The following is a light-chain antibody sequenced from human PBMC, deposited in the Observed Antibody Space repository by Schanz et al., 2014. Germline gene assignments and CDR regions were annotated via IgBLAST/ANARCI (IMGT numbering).Light chain of an antibody. CDR2: EVS. CDR1: SSDVGGYNF. J-gene: IGLJ3*02. Sequence: QSALTQPPSASGSPGQSVTISCTGTSSDVGGYNFVSWYQQHPGKAPKLMIYEVSNRPSGVPDRFSGSRSGNTASLTVSGLQVEDEADYYCGSYAGNINWVFGGGTKVTVL. CDR3: GSYAGNINWV. V-gene: IGLV2-8*01.